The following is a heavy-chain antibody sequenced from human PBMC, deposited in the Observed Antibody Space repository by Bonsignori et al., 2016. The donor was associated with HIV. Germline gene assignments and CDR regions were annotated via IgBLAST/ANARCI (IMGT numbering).Heavy chain of an antibody. J-gene: IGHJ6*03. D-gene: IGHD1-26*01. V-gene: IGHV3-30-3*01. CDR2: ISYDGSNK. CDR3: ARDPYFGSGSYGYYYYYMDV. CDR1: GFTFSSYA. Sequence: GESLKISCAASGFTFSSYAMHWVRQAPGKGLEWVAVISYDGSNKYYADSVKGRFTISRDNSKNTLYLQMNSLRAEDTAVYYCARDPYFGSGSYGYYYYYMDVWGKGTTVTVSS.